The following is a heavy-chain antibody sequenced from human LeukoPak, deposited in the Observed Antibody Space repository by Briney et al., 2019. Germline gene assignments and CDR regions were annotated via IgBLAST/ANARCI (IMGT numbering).Heavy chain of an antibody. CDR3: AREKLGGFGFDY. D-gene: IGHD7-27*01. Sequence: SQTLSLTCTVSGGSISSGAYYWSWIHQHPGKGLECIGFIYYSGSTYYNPSLKSRVTISVDTSKNQFSLKLSSVTAADTAVYYCAREKLGGFGFDYWGQGTLVTVSS. V-gene: IGHV4-31*03. CDR1: GGSISSGAYY. CDR2: IYYSGST. J-gene: IGHJ4*02.